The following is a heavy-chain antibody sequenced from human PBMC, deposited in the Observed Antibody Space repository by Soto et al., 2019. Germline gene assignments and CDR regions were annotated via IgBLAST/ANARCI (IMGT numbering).Heavy chain of an antibody. Sequence: GVSLRLSCAASGFTFSNYWMSWVRQAPGKGLEWVANIKQDGSEKYYVDSVKGRFTISRDNAKNSLYLQMNSLRAEDTAVYHCARKSYYYDSSGNYISSWYFDIWGRGTLVNVSS. CDR3: ARKSYYYDSSGNYISSWYFDI. V-gene: IGHV3-7*03. CDR1: GFTFSNYW. CDR2: IKQDGSEK. J-gene: IGHJ2*01. D-gene: IGHD3-22*01.